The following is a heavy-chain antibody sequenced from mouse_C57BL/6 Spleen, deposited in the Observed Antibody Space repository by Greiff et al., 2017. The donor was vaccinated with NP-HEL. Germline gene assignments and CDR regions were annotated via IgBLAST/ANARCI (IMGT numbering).Heavy chain of an antibody. CDR2: ILPGSGST. D-gene: IGHD1-1*01. CDR3: AKGDYYGSRGAWFAY. J-gene: IGHJ3*01. V-gene: IGHV1-9*01. Sequence: QVQLQQSGAELLKPGASVKLSCKATGYTFTGYWIEWVKQRPGHGLEWIGEILPGSGSTNYNEKFKGKATFTADTSSNTAYMQLSSLTTEDSAIYYCAKGDYYGSRGAWFAYWGQGTLVTVSA. CDR1: GYTFTGYW.